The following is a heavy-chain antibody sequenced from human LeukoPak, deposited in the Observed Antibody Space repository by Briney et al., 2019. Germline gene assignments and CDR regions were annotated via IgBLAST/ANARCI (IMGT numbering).Heavy chain of an antibody. Sequence: GASVKVSCKASGYTFTNYGITWVRQAPGQGLEWMGWMSGYNGNTNYAENLQGRVTMTTDTSTNTAYMELRSLRSDDTAMYYCARDRGGDFWSGYGGYYFDYWGQGTLVTVSS. CDR2: MSGYNGNT. V-gene: IGHV1-18*01. CDR1: GYTFTNYG. CDR3: ARDRGGDFWSGYGGYYFDY. D-gene: IGHD3-3*01. J-gene: IGHJ4*02.